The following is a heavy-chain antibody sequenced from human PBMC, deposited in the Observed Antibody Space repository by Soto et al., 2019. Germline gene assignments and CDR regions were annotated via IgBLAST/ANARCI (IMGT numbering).Heavy chain of an antibody. J-gene: IGHJ4*02. CDR3: VKGEYYYDGSAYYPFDY. D-gene: IGHD3-22*01. V-gene: IGHV3-30*18. Sequence: GGSLRLSCAASGFTFSSYGMHWVRQAPGKGLECVAVISYDGSNKYYADSVKGRFTISRDNSKNTVYLQMSSLRPEDTAVYYCVKGEYYYDGSAYYPFDYWGQGRMVTVSS. CDR1: GFTFSSYG. CDR2: ISYDGSNK.